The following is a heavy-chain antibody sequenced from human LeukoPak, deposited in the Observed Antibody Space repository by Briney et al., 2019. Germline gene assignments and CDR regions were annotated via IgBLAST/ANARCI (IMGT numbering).Heavy chain of an antibody. Sequence: GGSLRLSCVASGFTLSSYWMNWVRQAPGKGLEWVANIKEDESEKYYVDFVKGRFTISRDNAQNSLYLQMNSLRVEDTAVYYCARRKYGIPFDYWGQGILVTVSS. CDR3: ARRKYGIPFDY. D-gene: IGHD1-14*01. V-gene: IGHV3-7*01. J-gene: IGHJ4*02. CDR2: IKEDESEK. CDR1: GFTLSSYW.